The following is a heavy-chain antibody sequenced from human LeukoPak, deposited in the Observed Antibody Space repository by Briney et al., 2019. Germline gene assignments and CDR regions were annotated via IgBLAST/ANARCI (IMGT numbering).Heavy chain of an antibody. J-gene: IGHJ6*03. D-gene: IGHD2-15*01. CDR2: INPNSGGT. CDR3: ARGVVAATFYYYMDV. CDR1: GYTFTGYY. Sequence: ASVKVSCKASGYTFTGYYMHWVRQAPGQGLEWMGWINPNSGGTNYAQKFQGRVTMTRGTSISTAYMELSRLRSDDTAVYFCARGVVAATFYYYMDVWGTGTTVTVSS. V-gene: IGHV1-2*02.